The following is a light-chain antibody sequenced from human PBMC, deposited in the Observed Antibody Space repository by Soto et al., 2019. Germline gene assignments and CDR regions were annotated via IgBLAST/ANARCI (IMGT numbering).Light chain of an antibody. V-gene: IGKV1-5*01. J-gene: IGKJ1*01. Sequence: DIQMTQSPSTLSASVGDRVTITCRASQSISSWLAWYQQKPGKAPKLLIYDASSFESGVPSRFSGSGSGTEFTLNISSLQPDDFATYYCQQYNSYPWTFGKGTKVEIK. CDR2: DAS. CDR3: QQYNSYPWT. CDR1: QSISSW.